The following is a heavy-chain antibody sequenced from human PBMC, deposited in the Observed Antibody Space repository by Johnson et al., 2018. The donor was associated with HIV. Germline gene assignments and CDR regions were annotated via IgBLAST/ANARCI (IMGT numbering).Heavy chain of an antibody. D-gene: IGHD6-19*01. V-gene: IGHV3-20*04. Sequence: VHLVESGGGVVRPGGSLRLSCAASGFTFDDYGLSWVRQAPGKGLKWVSGINWNGGSTGYADSVKGRFTISRDNSMHTMYLQMNSLRAEDTAVYYCAGQVRAFDIWGQGTMVTVSS. CDR1: GFTFDDYG. CDR2: INWNGGST. CDR3: AGQVRAFDI. J-gene: IGHJ3*02.